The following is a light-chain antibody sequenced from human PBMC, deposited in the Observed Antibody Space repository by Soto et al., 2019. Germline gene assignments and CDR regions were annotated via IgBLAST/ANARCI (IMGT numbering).Light chain of an antibody. CDR1: SSNVGSYKL. Sequence: QSALTQPASVSGSPGQSITISCTGTSSNVGSYKLVSWYQQHPGKAPKLIIFEVNKRPSGVSNRFSGSKSGNTASLTNSGLKVEDEADYYCCSSGGSPTYVFGTGTKLTVL. J-gene: IGLJ1*01. CDR3: CSSGGSPTYV. V-gene: IGLV2-23*02. CDR2: EVN.